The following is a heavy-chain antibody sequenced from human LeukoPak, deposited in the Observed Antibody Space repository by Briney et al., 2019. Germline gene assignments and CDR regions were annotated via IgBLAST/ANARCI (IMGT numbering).Heavy chain of an antibody. CDR2: INHSGST. J-gene: IGHJ3*02. CDR3: ARGHFYDYIWGSYRPDAFDI. CDR1: GGSFSGYY. Sequence: SETLSFTCAGYGGSFSGYYWSWIRQPPGKGLEWIGEINHSGSTNYNPSLKSRVTISVDTFKNQFSHKLSCVTAADTAVYYCARGHFYDYIWGSYRPDAFDIWGQGTMVTVSS. V-gene: IGHV4-34*01. D-gene: IGHD3-16*02.